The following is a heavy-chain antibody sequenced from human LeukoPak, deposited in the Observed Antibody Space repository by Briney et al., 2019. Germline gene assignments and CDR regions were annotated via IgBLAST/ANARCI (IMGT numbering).Heavy chain of an antibody. CDR1: GGSISTTNW. D-gene: IGHD4-23*01. CDR2: VHLSGRT. V-gene: IGHV4-4*02. Sequence: PSETLSLTCGVSGGSISTTNWWTWVRQPPGEGLEWIGEVHLSGRTNYNPSLKSRVTISVDTSKNQFSLKLSSVAAADTAVYYCARGQLATVAHFDYWGQGTLVTVSS. J-gene: IGHJ4*02. CDR3: ARGQLATVAHFDY.